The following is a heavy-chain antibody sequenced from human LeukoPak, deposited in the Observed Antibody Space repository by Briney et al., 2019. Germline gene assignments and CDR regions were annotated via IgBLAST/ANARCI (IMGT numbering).Heavy chain of an antibody. CDR2: ISYDGSNK. Sequence: GGSLRLSCAASGFTFSSYAMHWVRQAPGKGLEWVAVISYDGSNKYYADSVKGRFTISRDNSKNSLYLQMNSLRAEDTAVYYCARDRGGYSGDMDVWGKGTTVTVSS. CDR1: GFTFSSYA. V-gene: IGHV3-30*04. D-gene: IGHD5-12*01. CDR3: ARDRGGYSGDMDV. J-gene: IGHJ6*03.